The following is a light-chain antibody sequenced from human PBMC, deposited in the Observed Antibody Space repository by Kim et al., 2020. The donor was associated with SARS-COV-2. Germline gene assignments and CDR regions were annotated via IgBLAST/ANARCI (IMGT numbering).Light chain of an antibody. CDR2: GAS. J-gene: IGKJ2*01. V-gene: IGKV3-15*01. CDR1: QSVDTN. CDR3: QQYSHWPPYT. Sequence: EIVMTQSPATLSVSPGERVTLSCRASQSVDTNLAWYQQKPGQAPRLLLYGASTRATDIPARFSGGGSGTEFTLIISSLQSEDFAVYYCQQYSHWPPYTFCQGTKMDIK.